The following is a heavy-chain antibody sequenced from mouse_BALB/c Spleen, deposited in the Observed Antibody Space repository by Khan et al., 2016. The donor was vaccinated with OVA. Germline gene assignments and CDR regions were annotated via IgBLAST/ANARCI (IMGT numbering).Heavy chain of an antibody. J-gene: IGHJ3*01. CDR1: GDSITSGY. D-gene: IGHD2-14*01. CDR3: ARSTYRYAFAY. CDR2: MIYTGYT. Sequence: EVQLVESGPSLVKPSQTLSLTCSITGDSITSGYWSWIRKFPGNKLEYMGYMIYTGYTDYNPSLKSRITITRHTSKNQYYLQLNSVTAEDTATYYCARSTYRYAFAYWGQGTLVTVSA. V-gene: IGHV3-8*02.